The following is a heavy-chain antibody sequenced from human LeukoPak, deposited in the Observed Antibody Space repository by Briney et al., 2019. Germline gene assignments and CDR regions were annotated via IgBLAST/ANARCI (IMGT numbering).Heavy chain of an antibody. J-gene: IGHJ1*01. CDR3: ARDERGGYFQH. Sequence: PSETLSLTCTVSGGSISSYYWSWIRQPPGKGLEWIGYIYYSGTTNYNPSLKSRVTTSVDTSKNQFSLKLTSVTAAGTAVYYCARDERGGYFQHWGQGTLVTVSS. CDR1: GGSISSYY. D-gene: IGHD1-26*01. CDR2: IYYSGTT. V-gene: IGHV4-59*01.